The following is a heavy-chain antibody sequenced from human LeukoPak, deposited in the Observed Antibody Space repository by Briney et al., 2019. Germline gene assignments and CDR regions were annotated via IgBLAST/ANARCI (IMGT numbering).Heavy chain of an antibody. J-gene: IGHJ4*02. CDR2: INEDGSTT. V-gene: IGHV3-74*01. D-gene: IGHD1-26*01. CDR1: GFTFSSNW. Sequence: GGSLRLSCAAPGFTFSSNWMHWVRQAPGKGLVWVSRINEDGSTTNYADSVKGRSTIFRDNAKNTLYLQMISLRAEDTAVYYCVRDLGGRSGHWGQGTLVTVSS. CDR3: VRDLGGRSGH.